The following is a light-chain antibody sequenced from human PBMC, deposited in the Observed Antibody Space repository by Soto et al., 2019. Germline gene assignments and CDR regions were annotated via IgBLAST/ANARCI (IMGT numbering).Light chain of an antibody. J-gene: IGKJ5*01. Sequence: DIQMTQSPSSVSASVGDRVTITCRASQNIDNWLAWYQHKPGKAPHLLIYSASTLQSGVPSRFSGSGSGTDFTLTISSLQPEDFATYYCQQCNSFPITVGQGTRLEI. CDR1: QNIDNW. V-gene: IGKV1-12*01. CDR2: SAS. CDR3: QQCNSFPIT.